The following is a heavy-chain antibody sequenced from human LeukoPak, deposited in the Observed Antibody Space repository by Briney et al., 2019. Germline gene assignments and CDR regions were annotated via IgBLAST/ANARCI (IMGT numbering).Heavy chain of an antibody. CDR1: GFTFRNYP. D-gene: IGHD2-15*01. Sequence: GGSLRLSCAASGFTFRNYPMNWVRQAPGKGLEWVSFISRTGGTIYYADSVKGRFTVSRDNGKNSLLLQMNSLRAEDTALYYCARGYSRAAFDIWGQGTVVAVSS. CDR2: ISRTGGTI. J-gene: IGHJ3*02. CDR3: ARGYSRAAFDI. V-gene: IGHV3-48*01.